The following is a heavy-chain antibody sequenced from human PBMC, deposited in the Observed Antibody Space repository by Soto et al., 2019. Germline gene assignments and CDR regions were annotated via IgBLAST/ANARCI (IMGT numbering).Heavy chain of an antibody. Sequence: QVQLVQSGAEVKKPGASVKVSCKASGYTFTGYYMHWVRQAPGQGLEWMGWINPNSGGTNYAQKFQGWVTMTRDTSINTTYMELSRLRSDDTAVYYWSREERAMVRGKDDYYYYYMDVWGKGTTVTVSS. CDR3: SREERAMVRGKDDYYYYYMDV. V-gene: IGHV1-2*04. D-gene: IGHD3-10*01. CDR2: INPNSGGT. CDR1: GYTFTGYY. J-gene: IGHJ6*03.